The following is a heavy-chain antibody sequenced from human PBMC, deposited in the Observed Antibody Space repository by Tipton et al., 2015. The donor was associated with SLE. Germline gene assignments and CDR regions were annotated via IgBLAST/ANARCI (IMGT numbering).Heavy chain of an antibody. D-gene: IGHD6-13*01. V-gene: IGHV4-61*09. CDR2: IYTGGSS. CDR3: ARGWYSRNWEWWFDP. Sequence: TLSLTCTVSGASITSGNYYWSWIRQPAGKGLEWIGHIYTGGSSNYNPSLKSRVTISLDTSKNQVSLKLTSVTAADTAVYYCARGWYSRNWEWWFDPWGQGTLVTVSS. CDR1: GASITSGNYY. J-gene: IGHJ5*02.